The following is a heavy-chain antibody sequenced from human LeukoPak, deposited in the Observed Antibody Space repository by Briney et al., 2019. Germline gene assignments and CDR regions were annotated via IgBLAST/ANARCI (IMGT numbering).Heavy chain of an antibody. CDR3: AKDLLAYAYYYGSGSYYNNGPDFDY. J-gene: IGHJ4*02. V-gene: IGHV3-23*01. CDR2: ISGSGGCT. Sequence: PGGSLRLSCAASGFTFSSYAMSWVRQAPGKGLEWVSAISGSGGCTYYADSVKGRFTISRDNSKNTLYLQMNSLRAEDTAVYYCAKDLLAYAYYYGSGSYYNNGPDFDYWGQGTLVTVSS. D-gene: IGHD3-10*01. CDR1: GFTFSSYA.